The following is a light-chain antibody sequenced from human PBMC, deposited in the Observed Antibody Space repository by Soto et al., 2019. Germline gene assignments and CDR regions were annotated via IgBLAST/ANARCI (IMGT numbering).Light chain of an antibody. V-gene: IGKV3-20*01. Sequence: EIVLTQSPGTLSLSPGERATLSCRASQSVSSSYLAWYQQKPGQAPRLLIYGASSRATGIPDRFSGSGSGTDFTLTISRLDPEDFAVYYCQQYGSSPPELTFGGGTKVEIK. J-gene: IGKJ4*01. CDR3: QQYGSSPPELT. CDR1: QSVSSSY. CDR2: GAS.